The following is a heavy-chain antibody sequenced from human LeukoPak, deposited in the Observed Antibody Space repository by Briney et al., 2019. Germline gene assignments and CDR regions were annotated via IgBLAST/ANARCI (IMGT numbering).Heavy chain of an antibody. CDR3: ARDPRYQLLSWYFDY. D-gene: IGHD2-2*01. Sequence: PGGSLRLSCAASGFTFSSYAMSWVRQAPGKGLEWVSAISGSGGSTYYADSVKGRFTISRDNSKNTLYLQMNSLRAEDTAVYYCARDPRYQLLSWYFDYWGQGTLVTVSS. CDR2: ISGSGGST. CDR1: GFTFSSYA. V-gene: IGHV3-23*01. J-gene: IGHJ4*02.